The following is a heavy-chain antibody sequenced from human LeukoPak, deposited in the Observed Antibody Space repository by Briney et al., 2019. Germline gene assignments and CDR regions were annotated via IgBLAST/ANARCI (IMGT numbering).Heavy chain of an antibody. J-gene: IGHJ1*01. CDR3: AREFYYDSSAYGSEH. Sequence: AASVKVSCKASGYTFSSYSMHWVRQAPGQGLEWMGIINPSGGSTSYAQKFQGRVTMTRDTSTSTVYMELSSLRSEDTAVYYCAREFYYDSSAYGSEHWGERPLVTVSS. CDR1: GYTFSSYS. V-gene: IGHV1-46*01. CDR2: INPSGGST. D-gene: IGHD3-22*01.